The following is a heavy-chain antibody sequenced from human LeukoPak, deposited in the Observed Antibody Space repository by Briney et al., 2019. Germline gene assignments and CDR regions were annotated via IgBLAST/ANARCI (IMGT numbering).Heavy chain of an antibody. CDR3: AKSDPNWRYFDY. J-gene: IGHJ4*02. CDR1: GFTVSSNY. V-gene: IGHV3-53*05. Sequence: PGGSLRLSCAASGFTVSSNYMSWVRQAPGKGLEWVSVIYSGGSTYYADSVKGRFTISRDNSENSLYLQMNSLGTEDTALYYCAKSDPNWRYFDYWGQGTLVTVSS. D-gene: IGHD7-27*01. CDR2: IYSGGST.